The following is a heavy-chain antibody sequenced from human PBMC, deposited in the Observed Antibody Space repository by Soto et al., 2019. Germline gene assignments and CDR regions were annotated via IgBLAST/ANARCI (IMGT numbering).Heavy chain of an antibody. CDR1: GYPFNFYG. D-gene: IGHD3-16*01. CDR3: ARIGVSSGHESPDFDS. V-gene: IGHV1-18*01. Sequence: XSVKVYCNAFGYPFNFYGSTWVRRAPGQGLEWMGWISGFNGNTNYAADLQGRVTMTTDTSTSTAYMELRGLRSVDTAVYYCARIGVSSGHESPDFDSWGQGTLVTVSS. CDR2: ISGFNGNT. J-gene: IGHJ4*02.